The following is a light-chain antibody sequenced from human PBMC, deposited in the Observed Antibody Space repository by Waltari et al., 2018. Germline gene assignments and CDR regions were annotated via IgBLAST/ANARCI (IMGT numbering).Light chain of an antibody. CDR2: DSS. CDR3: QQYYSSPLT. Sequence: DIQITQSPSSLSASTGDRVTITCRASQSISNSLAWYQQKPGNAPTLLLSDSSRLETGVPSRFTGSRSGTDYTLTISSLQPEDFASYYCQQYYSSPLTFGGGTKVEIK. V-gene: IGKV1-NL1*01. J-gene: IGKJ4*01. CDR1: QSISNS.